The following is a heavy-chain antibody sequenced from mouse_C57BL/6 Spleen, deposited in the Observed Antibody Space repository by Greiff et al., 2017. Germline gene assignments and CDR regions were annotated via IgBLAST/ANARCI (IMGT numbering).Heavy chain of an antibody. V-gene: IGHV3-6*01. CDR1: GYSITSGYY. J-gene: IGHJ2*01. CDR2: ISYDGSN. CDR3: ARDPHTTVVRFDY. D-gene: IGHD1-1*01. Sequence: EVQLQESGPGLVKPSQSLSLTCSVTGYSITSGYYWNWIRQFPGNKLEWMGYISYDGSNNYNPSLKNRISITRDTSKNQFFLKLNSVTTEDTATYYCARDPHTTVVRFDYWGQGTTLTVSS.